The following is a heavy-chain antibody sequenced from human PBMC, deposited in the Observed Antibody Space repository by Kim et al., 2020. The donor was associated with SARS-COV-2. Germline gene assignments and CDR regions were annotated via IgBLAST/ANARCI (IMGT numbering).Heavy chain of an antibody. D-gene: IGHD3-3*01. Sequence: ADSVKGRFTISRANAKNSLYLQMNSLRAEDTAVYYCARDGLTIFGVVTFDYWGQGTLVTVSS. J-gene: IGHJ4*02. V-gene: IGHV3-11*01. CDR3: ARDGLTIFGVVTFDY.